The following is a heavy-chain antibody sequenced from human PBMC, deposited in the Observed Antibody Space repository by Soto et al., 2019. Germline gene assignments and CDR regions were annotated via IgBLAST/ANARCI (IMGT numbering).Heavy chain of an antibody. J-gene: IGHJ4*02. D-gene: IGHD4-17*01. V-gene: IGHV3-23*01. Sequence: PGGSLRLSCAASGFTFSSYAMSWVRQAPGKGLEWVSAISGSGGSKYYADSVKGRFTISRDNSKNTLYLQMNSLSAEDTAVYYCAKVDDYGDQVYFDYWGQGTLVTVSS. CDR1: GFTFSSYA. CDR3: AKVDDYGDQVYFDY. CDR2: ISGSGGSK.